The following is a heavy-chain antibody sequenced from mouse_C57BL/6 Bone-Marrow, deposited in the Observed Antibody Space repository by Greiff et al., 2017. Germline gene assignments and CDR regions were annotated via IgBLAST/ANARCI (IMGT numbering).Heavy chain of an antibody. D-gene: IGHD2-4*01. V-gene: IGHV1-64*01. Sequence: VQLQQPGAELVKPGASVKLSCKASGYTFTNYWMHWVKQRPGQGLEWIGMMHPNGGSPDSNEKFKSEATLSVEKSSRTAYMELSSLTSEYSAVYYCARSYDYDDYTMDYWGQGTSVTVSS. CDR2: MHPNGGSP. CDR1: GYTFTNYW. J-gene: IGHJ4*01. CDR3: ARSYDYDDYTMDY.